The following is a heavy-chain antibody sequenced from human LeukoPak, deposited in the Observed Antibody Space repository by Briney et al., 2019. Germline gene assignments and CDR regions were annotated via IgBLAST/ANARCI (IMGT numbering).Heavy chain of an antibody. CDR2: ISGSGGST. J-gene: IGHJ4*02. Sequence: GGSLRLSCAASGFTFSSYAMSWVRQAPGKGLEWVSAISGSGGSTYYADSVKGRFTISRDNSKNTLYLQMNRLRAEDTAVDYCAKTVVVPAAISGQGLYFDYWGQGTLVTVSS. CDR1: GFTFSSYA. CDR3: AKTVVVPAAISGQGLYFDY. V-gene: IGHV3-23*01. D-gene: IGHD2-2*02.